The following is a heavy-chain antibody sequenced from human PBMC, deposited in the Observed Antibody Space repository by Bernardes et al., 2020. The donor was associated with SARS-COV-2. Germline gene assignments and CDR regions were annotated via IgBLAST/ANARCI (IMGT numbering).Heavy chain of an antibody. Sequence: SETLSLTCTVSGGSINSYYWSWIRQPAGKGLEWIGRIYTSGSTNYNPSLKSRVTMSVDMSKNQFSLRLSSVTAADTAVYYLARVVPYTTSSYYFDYWGQGTLVTVSS. CDR3: ARVVPYTTSSYYFDY. V-gene: IGHV4-4*07. CDR2: IYTSGST. J-gene: IGHJ4*02. CDR1: GGSINSYY. D-gene: IGHD6-6*01.